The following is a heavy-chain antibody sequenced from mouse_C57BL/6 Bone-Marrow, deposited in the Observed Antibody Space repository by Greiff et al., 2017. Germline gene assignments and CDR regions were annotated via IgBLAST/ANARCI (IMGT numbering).Heavy chain of an antibody. Sequence: EVKLVESGGDLVKPGGSLKLSCAASGFTFSSYGTSWVRQTPDKRLEWVATISSGGSYTYYPDSVKGRFTISRDNAKNTLYLQMSSLKSEDTAMYYCARLSNWEVDYWGQGTTLTVSS. D-gene: IGHD4-1*02. CDR2: ISSGGSYT. V-gene: IGHV5-6*02. J-gene: IGHJ2*01. CDR3: ARLSNWEVDY. CDR1: GFTFSSYG.